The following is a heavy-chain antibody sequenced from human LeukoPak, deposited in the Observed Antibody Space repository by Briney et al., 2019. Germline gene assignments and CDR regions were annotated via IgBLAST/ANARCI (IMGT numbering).Heavy chain of an antibody. CDR3: ARQNGYSYGFYY. Sequence: SETLSLTCAVYGGSFSGYYWSWIRQPPGKGLEWIGEINHSGSTNYNPSLKSRVTISVDTSKNQFSLKLSSVTAADTAVYYCARQNGYSYGFYYWGQGTLVTVSS. CDR1: GGSFSGYY. V-gene: IGHV4-34*01. J-gene: IGHJ4*02. CDR2: INHSGST. D-gene: IGHD5-18*01.